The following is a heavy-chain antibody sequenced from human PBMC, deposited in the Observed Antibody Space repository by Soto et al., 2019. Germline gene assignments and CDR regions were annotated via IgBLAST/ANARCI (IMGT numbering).Heavy chain of an antibody. CDR2: INWNSGDI. CDR1: GFTFDNYA. CDR3: AKDMSGYPPYYFDC. V-gene: IGHV3-9*01. J-gene: IGHJ4*02. D-gene: IGHD3-3*01. Sequence: HPGGSLRLSCAASGFTFDNYAMHWVRQAPGKGLEWVSGINWNSGDIGYADSVKGRFTISRDNAENSLYLQMNSLRAEDTALYYCAKDMSGYPPYYFDCWGQGTLVTVSS.